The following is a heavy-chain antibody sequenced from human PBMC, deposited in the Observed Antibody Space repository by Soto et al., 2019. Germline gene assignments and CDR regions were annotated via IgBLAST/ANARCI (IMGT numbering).Heavy chain of an antibody. CDR2: ISTDGSIK. CDR1: GLTFTSYA. D-gene: IGHD2-15*01. V-gene: IGHV3-30-3*01. CDR3: AKRITTSGPAAFDC. J-gene: IGHJ4*02. Sequence: QVQLVESGGGVVQPGRSLRLSCAASGLTFTSYAMHWVRQAPGKGLEWVAVISTDGSIKFYADSVKCRFTISRDNSKNTLYLQMNSLRVEDTAVYYCAKRITTSGPAAFDCWGQGTLVTVSS.